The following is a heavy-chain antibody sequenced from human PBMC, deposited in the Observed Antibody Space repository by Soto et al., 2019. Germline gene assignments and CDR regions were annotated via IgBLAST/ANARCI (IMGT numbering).Heavy chain of an antibody. Sequence: QVQLVQSGAEVKKPGSSVKVSCKASGGTFSSYAITWVRQAPGQGLEWMGGIIPILGSANYAQKFQDRVTITAYESTSTIYMELSSLRSEDAAVYYCASRERVDAFDIWGQGTMVTVSS. J-gene: IGHJ3*02. CDR3: ASRERVDAFDI. V-gene: IGHV1-69*01. CDR2: IIPILGSA. CDR1: GGTFSSYA. D-gene: IGHD1-26*01.